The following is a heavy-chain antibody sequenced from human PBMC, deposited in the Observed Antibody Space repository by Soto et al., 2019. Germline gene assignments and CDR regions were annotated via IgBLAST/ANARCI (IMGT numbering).Heavy chain of an antibody. D-gene: IGHD3-16*01. CDR2: IYYSGST. CDR1: VGSFSGYY. V-gene: IGHV4-34*01. J-gene: IGHJ4*02. Sequence: SETLSLTCAVYVGSFSGYYWTWIRQPPGKGLEWIGSIYYSGSTYHNPSLKSRISISVDTSKNQFSLNLTSVTAADTAVYYCARHGLTAYMVYYFDFWGQGTLVTVSS. CDR3: ARHGLTAYMVYYFDF.